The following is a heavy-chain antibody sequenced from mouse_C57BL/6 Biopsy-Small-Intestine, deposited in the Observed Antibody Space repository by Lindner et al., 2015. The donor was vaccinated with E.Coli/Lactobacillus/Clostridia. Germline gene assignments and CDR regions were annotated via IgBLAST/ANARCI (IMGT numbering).Heavy chain of an antibody. CDR2: IYPRDGST. V-gene: IGHV1-85*01. CDR1: GYTFTSYD. D-gene: IGHD3-3*01. CDR3: ARKGRDYAMDY. Sequence: VQLQESGPELVKPGASVKLSCKASGYTFTSYDTNWVKQRPGQGLEWIGWIYPRDGSTKYNEKFKGKATLTVDTSSSTAYMELHSLTSEDSAVYFCARKGRDYAMDYWGQGTSVTVSS. J-gene: IGHJ4*01.